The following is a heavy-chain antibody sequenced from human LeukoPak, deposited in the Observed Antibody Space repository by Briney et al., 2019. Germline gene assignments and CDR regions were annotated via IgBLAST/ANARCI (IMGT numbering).Heavy chain of an antibody. Sequence: SETLSLTCAVYGGSFSGYYWSWIRQPPGKGLEWIGEINHSGSTNYNPSLKSRVTISVDTSKNQFSLKLSSVTAADTAVYYCARGNPSGSSAAFDYWGQGTLVTVSS. CDR2: INHSGST. CDR3: ARGNPSGSSAAFDY. D-gene: IGHD1-26*01. J-gene: IGHJ4*02. CDR1: GGSFSGYY. V-gene: IGHV4-34*01.